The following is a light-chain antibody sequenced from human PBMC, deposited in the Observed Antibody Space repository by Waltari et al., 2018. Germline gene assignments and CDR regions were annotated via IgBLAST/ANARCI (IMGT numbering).Light chain of an antibody. Sequence: DIVMTQSPDSLAVSLGERATINCTSSQSVLYTSNNKNNLAWFQQKPGQPPKLLIYWASTRESGVPDRFSGSGSGTDFSLTISSLQAEDVAVYFCQQFHSTPITFGQGTRLEI. CDR2: WAS. CDR3: QQFHSTPIT. V-gene: IGKV4-1*01. CDR1: QSVLYTSNNKNN. J-gene: IGKJ5*01.